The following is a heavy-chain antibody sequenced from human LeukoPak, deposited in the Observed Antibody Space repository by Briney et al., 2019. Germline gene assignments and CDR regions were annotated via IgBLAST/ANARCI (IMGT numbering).Heavy chain of an antibody. CDR1: GFPFSKYA. J-gene: IGHJ5*02. CDR3: VKTNTELAKNWFYP. V-gene: IGHV3-30*02. Sequence: GGSLRLSCAASGFPFSKYAMHWVRQAPGKGLEWVAFIRFDGSSTSYADSVKGRFTISRDNSKNMLYLQMNTLRPEDTAVYYCVKTNTELAKNWFYPWGQGTLVIVSS. D-gene: IGHD2-8*02. CDR2: IRFDGSST.